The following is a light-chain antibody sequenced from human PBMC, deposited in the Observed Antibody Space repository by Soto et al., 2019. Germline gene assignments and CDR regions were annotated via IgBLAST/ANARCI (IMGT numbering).Light chain of an antibody. V-gene: IGLV3-21*02. CDR2: DDS. Sequence: SYELTQPPSVSVAPGQTAKITCGGNNLGGKSVHWYQQKPRQAPVLVVYDDSERPSGIPERFSGSNSGNTATLIISRVEAGDEADYYCQVWDSSSDHPGVFGGGTKVTVL. CDR3: QVWDSSSDHPGV. CDR1: NLGGKS. J-gene: IGLJ3*02.